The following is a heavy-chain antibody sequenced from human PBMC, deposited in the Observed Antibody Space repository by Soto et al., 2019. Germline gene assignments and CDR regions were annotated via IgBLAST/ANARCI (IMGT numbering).Heavy chain of an antibody. V-gene: IGHV4-4*02. CDR3: ASHMTTVTYYGMDV. J-gene: IGHJ6*02. CDR1: GGSISSSNW. CDR2: IYHSGST. Sequence: PSETLSLTCAVSGGSISSSNWWSWVRQSPGKGLEWIGEIYHSGSTNYNPSLKSRVTISVDKSKNQFSLKLSSVTAADTAVYYCASHMTTVTYYGMDVWGQGTTVTVSS. D-gene: IGHD4-17*01.